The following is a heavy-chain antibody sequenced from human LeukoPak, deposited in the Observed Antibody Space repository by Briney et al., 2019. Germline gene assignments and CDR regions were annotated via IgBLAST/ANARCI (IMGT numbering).Heavy chain of an antibody. CDR1: GGSIGSYY. CDR3: ARGAAAAGTNIDY. D-gene: IGHD6-13*01. CDR2: IYYSGST. Sequence: SETLSLTCTVSGGSIGSYYWSWIRQPPGKGLEWIGYIYYSGSTNYNPSLKSRVTISVDTSKNQFSLKLSSVTAADTAVYYCARGAAAAGTNIDYWGQGTQVTVSS. J-gene: IGHJ4*02. V-gene: IGHV4-59*01.